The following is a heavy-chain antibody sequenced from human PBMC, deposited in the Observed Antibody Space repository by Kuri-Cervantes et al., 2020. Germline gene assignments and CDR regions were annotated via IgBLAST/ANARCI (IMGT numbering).Heavy chain of an antibody. CDR3: AREDVLRFYGMDV. Sequence: GESLKISCAASGFIFSRYSMHWVRQAPGKGLEWVAVMSSDGRNEYYVDSVKGRFTISRDNSKNTLYLQMNSLRAEDTAVYYCAREDVLRFYGMDVWGQGTTVTVSS. J-gene: IGHJ6*02. CDR2: MSSDGRNE. V-gene: IGHV3-30*03. D-gene: IGHD3-3*01. CDR1: GFIFSRYS.